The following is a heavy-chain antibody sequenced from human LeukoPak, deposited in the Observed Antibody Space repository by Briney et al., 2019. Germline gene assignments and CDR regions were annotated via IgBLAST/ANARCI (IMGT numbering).Heavy chain of an antibody. CDR2: INPGNGNT. J-gene: IGHJ4*02. Sequence: ASVKVSCKASGYTFTSFYMHWVRQAPGQGLEWMGIINPGNGNTNNAQKLQGRVTMTRDTSTSTVYMELSSLRSEDTAVYYCARGGGLGYCSGGSCYKFDYWGQGTLVTVSS. D-gene: IGHD2-15*01. CDR3: ARGGGLGYCSGGSCYKFDY. V-gene: IGHV1-46*04. CDR1: GYTFTSFY.